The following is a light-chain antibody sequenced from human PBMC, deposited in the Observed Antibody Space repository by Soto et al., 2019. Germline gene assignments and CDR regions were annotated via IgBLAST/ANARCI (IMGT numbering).Light chain of an antibody. CDR3: QQYHNWWT. V-gene: IGKV3-15*01. CDR2: GTS. J-gene: IGKJ1*01. Sequence: EIVMTQSPATLSVSPGERATLSCGASQSIGRNLAWYQQKPGQAPRLLIYGTSTRATGIPARFSGSGSGTAFTLTISSLQSEDFEVYYCQQYHNWWTFGQGTKEEIK. CDR1: QSIGRN.